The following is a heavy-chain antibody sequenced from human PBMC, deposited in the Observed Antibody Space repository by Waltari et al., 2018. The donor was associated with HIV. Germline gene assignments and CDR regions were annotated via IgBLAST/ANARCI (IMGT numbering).Heavy chain of an antibody. J-gene: IGHJ5*02. CDR3: ARERCTSSGGSCYNWFDP. D-gene: IGHD2-15*01. V-gene: IGHV3-74*01. CDR1: GFAFSASG. CDR2: SSGGGSTT. Sequence: EVQLVESGGGLVQPGGSLRLSCAASGFAFSASGMLWVRQAPGKGMVGVSRSSGGGSTTNYAASVKGRFTISRDNAKHTLYLQMNSLRAEDTAVYYCARERCTSSGGSCYNWFDPWGQGSLVTVSS.